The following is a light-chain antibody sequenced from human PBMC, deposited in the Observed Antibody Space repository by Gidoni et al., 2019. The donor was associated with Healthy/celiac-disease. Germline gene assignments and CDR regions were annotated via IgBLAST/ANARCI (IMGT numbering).Light chain of an antibody. CDR3: QQYGSSPGYT. CDR1: QRVSSSY. J-gene: IGKJ2*01. V-gene: IGKV3-20*01. Sequence: EIVLTQSPGPLSLSPGERATLSCRASQRVSSSYLAWYQQKPGQAPRLLIYGASSRATGIPDRFSGSGSGTDFTLTISRLEPEDFAVYYCQQYGSSPGYTFXQXTKLEIK. CDR2: GAS.